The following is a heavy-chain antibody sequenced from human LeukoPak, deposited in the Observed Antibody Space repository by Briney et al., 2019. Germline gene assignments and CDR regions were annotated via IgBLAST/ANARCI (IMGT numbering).Heavy chain of an antibody. Sequence: PSETLSLTCTVSGGSISSYYWSWIRQPPGKGLEWIGYIYYSGSTNYNPSLKSRVTISVDTSKNQFSLKLSSVTAADTAVYYCASLSIAAAGKGGLNFLHWGQGTLVTVSS. V-gene: IGHV4-59*01. J-gene: IGHJ1*01. CDR2: IYYSGST. CDR3: ASLSIAAAGKGGLNFLH. CDR1: GGSISSYY. D-gene: IGHD6-13*01.